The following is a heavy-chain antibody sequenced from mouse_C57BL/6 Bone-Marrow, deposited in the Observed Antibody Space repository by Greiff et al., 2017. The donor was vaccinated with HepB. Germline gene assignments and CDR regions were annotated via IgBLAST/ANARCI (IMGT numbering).Heavy chain of an antibody. D-gene: IGHD1-1*01. J-gene: IGHJ2*01. CDR1: GFTFSDYG. CDR2: ISSGSSTI. CDR3: ARPYGSLFDY. V-gene: IGHV5-17*01. Sequence: VMLVESGGGLVKPGGSLKLSCAASGFTFSDYGMHWVRQAPEKGLEWVAYISSGSSTIYYADTVKGRFTISRDNAKNTLFLQMTSLRSEDTAMYYCARPYGSLFDYWGQGTTLTVSS.